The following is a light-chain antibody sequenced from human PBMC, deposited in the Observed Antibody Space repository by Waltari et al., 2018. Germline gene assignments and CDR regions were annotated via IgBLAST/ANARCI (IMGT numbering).Light chain of an antibody. V-gene: IGLV2-11*01. CDR2: NVD. CDR3: CSYAGKYTSV. J-gene: IGLJ2*01. CDR1: ASDVGGYKY. Sequence: QSALTQPRSVSGSPGQSVTFPCTGTASDVGGYKYVSWYQQHPGKVPKLLIYNVDQRPSGVPDRFSGSKSGNTASLTISGLQAEDDADYYCCSYAGKYTSVFGGGTKLTVL.